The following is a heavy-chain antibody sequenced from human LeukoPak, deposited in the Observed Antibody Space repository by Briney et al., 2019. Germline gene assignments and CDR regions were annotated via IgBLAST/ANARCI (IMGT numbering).Heavy chain of an antibody. D-gene: IGHD3-10*01. J-gene: IGHJ6*03. CDR3: ARKGALWFGELFHYMDV. V-gene: IGHV1-69*01. CDR1: GGTFSSYA. CDR2: IIPIFGTA. Sequence: SVKVSCKASGGTFSSYAISWVRQAPGQGLEWMGVIIPIFGTANYAQKFQGRVTITADESTSTVYLELSSLRSEDTAVYYCARKGALWFGELFHYMDVWGKGTTVTVSS.